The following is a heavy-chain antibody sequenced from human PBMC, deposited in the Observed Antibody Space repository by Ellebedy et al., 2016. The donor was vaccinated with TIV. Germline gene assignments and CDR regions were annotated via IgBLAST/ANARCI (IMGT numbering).Heavy chain of an antibody. CDR2: ITSSSSNI. Sequence: GESLKIPCAASGFPLRSYAMHWVRQAPGKGLEWVSSITSSSSNIYYADSVKGRFTISRDNAKKSLYLQMSSLRAEDTAVYYCARVGSPIDGFDIWGQGTMVTASS. CDR1: GFPLRSYA. D-gene: IGHD6-25*01. CDR3: ARVGSPIDGFDI. V-gene: IGHV3-21*01. J-gene: IGHJ3*02.